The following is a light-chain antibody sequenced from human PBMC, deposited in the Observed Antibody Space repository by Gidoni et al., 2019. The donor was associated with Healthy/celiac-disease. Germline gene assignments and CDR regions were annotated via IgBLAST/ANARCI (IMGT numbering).Light chain of an antibody. CDR3: QQSYTPLT. CDR2: AAS. V-gene: IGKV1-39*01. Sequence: DIQMTQSPSSLSASVGDRVTITCRASQSISSYLNWYQQKPGKAPKLLIYAASSLQSGVPSRFSGSGSGTDFTLTISSLQPEDFATYYCQQSYTPLTFGGXTKVEIK. J-gene: IGKJ4*01. CDR1: QSISSY.